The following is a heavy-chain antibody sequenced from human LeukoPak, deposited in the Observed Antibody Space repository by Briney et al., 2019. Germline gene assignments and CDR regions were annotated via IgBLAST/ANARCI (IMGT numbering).Heavy chain of an antibody. Sequence: PGGSLRLSCAASGFTFYSFWMTWVRQAPGEWLEWVANIKQDESEKYYVESGKGRFTISRDNAKNSLYLQMNSLRADDTAVYYCARVARGSTYYFPLDYWGQGTLVTVSS. V-gene: IGHV3-7*01. CDR2: IKQDESEK. D-gene: IGHD2/OR15-2a*01. CDR1: GFTFYSFW. CDR3: ARVARGSTYYFPLDY. J-gene: IGHJ4*02.